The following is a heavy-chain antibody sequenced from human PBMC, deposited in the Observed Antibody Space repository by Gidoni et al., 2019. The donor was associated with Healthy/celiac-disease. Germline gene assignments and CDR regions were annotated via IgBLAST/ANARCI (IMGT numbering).Heavy chain of an antibody. D-gene: IGHD6-6*01. CDR1: GYTFTGYY. V-gene: IGHV1-2*04. Sequence: QVQLVQSGAEVKKPGASVKVSCKASGYTFTGYYMHWVRQAPGQGLEWMGWINPNSGGTNYAQKFQGWVTMTRDTSISTAYMELSRLRSDDTAVYYCARDRFRAARQPGGFDPWGQGTLVTVSS. CDR2: INPNSGGT. J-gene: IGHJ5*02. CDR3: ARDRFRAARQPGGFDP.